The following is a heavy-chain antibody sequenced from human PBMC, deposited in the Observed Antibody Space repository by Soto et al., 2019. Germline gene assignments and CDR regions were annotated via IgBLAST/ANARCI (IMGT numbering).Heavy chain of an antibody. Sequence: SETLSLTCTVSGGSISSSSYYWGWIRQPPGKGLEWIGSIYYSGSTYYNPSLKSRVTISVDTSKNQFSLKLSSVTAADTAVYYCAGTDIVVVVAVGYYFDYWGQGTLVTVSS. J-gene: IGHJ4*02. CDR2: IYYSGST. V-gene: IGHV4-39*01. CDR3: AGTDIVVVVAVGYYFDY. D-gene: IGHD2-15*01. CDR1: GGSISSSSYY.